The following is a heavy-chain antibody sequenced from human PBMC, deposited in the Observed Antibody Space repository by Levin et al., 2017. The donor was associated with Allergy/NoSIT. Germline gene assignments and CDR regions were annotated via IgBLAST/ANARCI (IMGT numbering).Heavy chain of an antibody. V-gene: IGHV3-9*01. Sequence: GGSLRLSCAASGFTGLSFDDHAMHWVRQVPGKGLEWLSGISWNSDTVDYADSVKGRFTISRDNAKNSLYLQMNSLRVEDTGFYFCAKERLVGHMAYYFASWGRGTLVTVSS. J-gene: IGHJ4*02. CDR1: GFTGLSFDDHA. CDR2: ISWNSDTV. CDR3: AKERLVGHMAYYFAS. D-gene: IGHD6-19*01.